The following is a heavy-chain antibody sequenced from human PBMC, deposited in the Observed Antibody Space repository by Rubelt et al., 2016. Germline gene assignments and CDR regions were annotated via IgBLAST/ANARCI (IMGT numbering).Heavy chain of an antibody. Sequence: QVQLQESGPGLVKPSETLSLTCTVSGGSMSTYSWSWIRQPPGKGLEWIGYIYYSGSTIYNPSLKSRVTISLDPSKSQFSWLLNSVTAAESAVYYCAVGYGSGSYRLDYWGQGTLVTVSA. V-gene: IGHV4-59*01. CDR1: GGSMSTYS. J-gene: IGHJ4*02. CDR2: IYYSGST. CDR3: AVGYGSGSYRLDY. D-gene: IGHD3-10*01.